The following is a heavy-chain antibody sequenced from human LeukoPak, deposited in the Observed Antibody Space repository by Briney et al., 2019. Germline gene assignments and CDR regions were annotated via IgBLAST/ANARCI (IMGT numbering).Heavy chain of an antibody. J-gene: IGHJ4*02. CDR3: ARVGIAVAQFSDY. Sequence: PGGSLRLSCAASGFSFSGYSMNWVRQAPGKGLEWVSYISSSSSAIYYADSVKGRFTISRDNAKNSLYLQMNSLRDEDTAVYYCARVGIAVAQFSDYWGQGTLVTVSS. CDR1: GFSFSGYS. D-gene: IGHD6-19*01. CDR2: ISSSSSAI. V-gene: IGHV3-48*02.